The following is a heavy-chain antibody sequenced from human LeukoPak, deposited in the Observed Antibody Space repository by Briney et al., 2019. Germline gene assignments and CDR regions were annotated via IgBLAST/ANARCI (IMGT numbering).Heavy chain of an antibody. Sequence: GGSLRLSRAASGFTFSNSAMSWVRQAPGKGLEWVSTLSGSGTTTYYADSVKGRFTISRDNAKNTLYLQMNSLRAEDTAVYYCARSYGDYYYYGMDVWGQGTTVTVSS. D-gene: IGHD1-26*01. CDR3: ARSYGDYYYYGMDV. CDR1: GFTFSNSA. CDR2: LSGSGTTT. J-gene: IGHJ6*02. V-gene: IGHV3-23*01.